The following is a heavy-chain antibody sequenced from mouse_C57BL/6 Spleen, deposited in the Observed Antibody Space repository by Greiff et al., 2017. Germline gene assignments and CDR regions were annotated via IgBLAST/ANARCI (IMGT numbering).Heavy chain of an antibody. V-gene: IGHV1-22*01. D-gene: IGHD4-1*01. CDR3: ARERSNWVHYFDY. Sequence: EVQRVESGPELVKPGASVKMSCKASGYTFTDYNMHWVKQSHGKSLEWIGYINPNNGGTSYNQKFKGKATLTVNKSSSTAYMELRSLTSEDSAVYYCARERSNWVHYFDYWGQGTTLTVSS. CDR2: INPNNGGT. J-gene: IGHJ2*01. CDR1: GYTFTDYN.